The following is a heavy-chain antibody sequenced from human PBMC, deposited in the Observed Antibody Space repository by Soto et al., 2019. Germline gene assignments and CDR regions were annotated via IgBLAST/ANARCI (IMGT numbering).Heavy chain of an antibody. D-gene: IGHD3-22*01. CDR1: GFTLSNHP. CDR3: TTDSYITSIIVRFDY. J-gene: IGHJ4*01. Sequence: CGSLRLSCAGSGFTLSNHPMDWVRQAPGKGLEWVGRVKSKTDGGTTDFAAPVKGRFAISRDDSKNMVYLEMNSLKTEDTAIYYCTTDSYITSIIVRFDYWGHGTLVSVYS. CDR2: VKSKTDGGTT. V-gene: IGHV3-15*01.